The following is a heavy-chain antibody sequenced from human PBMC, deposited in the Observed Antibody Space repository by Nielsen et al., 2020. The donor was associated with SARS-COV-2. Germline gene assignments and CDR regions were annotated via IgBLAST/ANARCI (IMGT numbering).Heavy chain of an antibody. V-gene: IGHV1-18*01. J-gene: IGHJ4*02. CDR2: ISAYNGNT. Sequence: ASVKVSCKASGYTFTSYGISWVRQAPGQGLEWMGWISAYNGNTNYAQKLQGRVTMTTDTSTSTAYMELRSLRSDDTAVYYCARESDYVWGSYPPLGYWGQGTLVTVSS. CDR1: GYTFTSYG. D-gene: IGHD3-16*02. CDR3: ARESDYVWGSYPPLGY.